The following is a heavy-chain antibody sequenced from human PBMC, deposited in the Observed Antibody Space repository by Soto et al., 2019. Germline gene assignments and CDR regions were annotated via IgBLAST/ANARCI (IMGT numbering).Heavy chain of an antibody. D-gene: IGHD2-2*01. CDR1: GYTFTSYG. CDR3: ARQVVVPAAILTPGVYYYYYMDV. J-gene: IGHJ6*03. CDR2: ISAYNGNT. V-gene: IGHV1-18*01. Sequence: QVQLVQSGAEVKKPGASVKVSCKASGYTFTSYGISWVRQAPGQGLEWMGWISAYNGNTNYAQKLQGRVTMTTDTSTSTDYKELRSLRSDDTAVYYCARQVVVPAAILTPGVYYYYYMDVWGKGTTVTVSS.